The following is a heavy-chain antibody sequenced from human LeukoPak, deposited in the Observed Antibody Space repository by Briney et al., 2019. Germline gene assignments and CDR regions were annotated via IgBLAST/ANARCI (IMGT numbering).Heavy chain of an antibody. CDR3: TRGKRSRSLLWFGELLHYYYYMDV. Sequence: GGSLRLSCAASGFSFSNYAMSWVRQGPGKGLEWVSAISGSIGSTFYTDSVKGRLTISRDNSKNTLYLQMNSLRAEDTAVYYCTRGKRSRSLLWFGELLHYYYYMDVWGKGTTVTISS. J-gene: IGHJ6*03. V-gene: IGHV3-23*01. CDR1: GFSFSNYA. CDR2: ISGSIGST. D-gene: IGHD3-10*01.